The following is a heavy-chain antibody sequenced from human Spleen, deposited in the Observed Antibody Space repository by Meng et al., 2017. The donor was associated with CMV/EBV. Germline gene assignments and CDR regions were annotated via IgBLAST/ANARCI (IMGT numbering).Heavy chain of an antibody. CDR3: VKIYGGYDS. V-gene: IGHV3-7*01. J-gene: IGHJ4*02. CDR1: GFTFSSYW. D-gene: IGHD2/OR15-2a*01. Sequence: GGSLRLSCAASGFTFSSYWMSWVRQAPGKGLEWVANINQDGSEKDFMDSLKGRFTISRDNAKNSLYLQMKSLTVADTAIYYCVKIYGGYDSWGQGVLVTVSS. CDR2: INQDGSEK.